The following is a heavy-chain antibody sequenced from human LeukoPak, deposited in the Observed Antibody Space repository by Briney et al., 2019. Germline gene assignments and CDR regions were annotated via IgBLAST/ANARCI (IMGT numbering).Heavy chain of an antibody. CDR2: ISPYNGNT. CDR1: GYTFTHYV. Sequence: ASVKVSCKASGYTFTHYVISWVRQAPGQGLEWMGRISPYNGNTKYAQKLQGRVTMTTDTSTSTAYMELRSLRSDDTAVYYCARASTHRYNWKSGQLNDAFDIWGQGTMVTVSS. D-gene: IGHD1-20*01. J-gene: IGHJ3*02. CDR3: ARASTHRYNWKSGQLNDAFDI. V-gene: IGHV1-18*01.